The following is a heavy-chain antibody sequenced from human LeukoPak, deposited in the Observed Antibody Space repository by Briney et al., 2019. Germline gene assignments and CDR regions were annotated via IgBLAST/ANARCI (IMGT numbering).Heavy chain of an antibody. J-gene: IGHJ4*02. CDR2: MNPNSGNT. CDR1: GYTFTTND. Sequence: ASVRVSCKASGYTFTTNDINWVRQAAGQGLEWMGWMNPNSGNTAYAQRFQGRVTMTRDTSTSTVYMELSSLRSEDTAVYYCARGGFLEWSHFDYWGQGTLVTVSS. D-gene: IGHD3-3*01. CDR3: ARGGFLEWSHFDY. V-gene: IGHV1-8*01.